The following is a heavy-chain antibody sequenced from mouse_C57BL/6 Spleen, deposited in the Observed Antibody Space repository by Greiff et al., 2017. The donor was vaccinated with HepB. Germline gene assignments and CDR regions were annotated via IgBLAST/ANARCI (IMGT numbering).Heavy chain of an antibody. D-gene: IGHD2-4*01. V-gene: IGHV3-6*01. Sequence: EVQLQQSGPGLVKPSQSLSLTCSVTGYSITSGYYWNWIRQFPGNKLEWMGYISYDGSNNYNPSLKNRISITRDTSKNQFFLKLNSVTTEDTATYYCARNYDYFYWYFDVWGTGTTVTVSS. J-gene: IGHJ1*03. CDR2: ISYDGSN. CDR3: ARNYDYFYWYFDV. CDR1: GYSITSGYY.